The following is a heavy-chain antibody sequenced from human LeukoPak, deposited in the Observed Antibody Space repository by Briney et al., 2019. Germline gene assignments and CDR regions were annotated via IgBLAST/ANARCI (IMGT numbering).Heavy chain of an antibody. D-gene: IGHD6-13*01. CDR1: GYTFTSYD. CDR2: MNPNSGNT. J-gene: IGHJ5*02. Sequence: ASVKVSCKASGYTFTSYDINWVRQATGQGLEWMGWMNPNSGNTGYAQKFQGRVTMTRNTSISTAYMELSSLRSEDTAVYYCARLGVSRSPYSSSWYDWFDPWGQGTLVIVSS. CDR3: ARLGVSRSPYSSSWYDWFDP. V-gene: IGHV1-8*01.